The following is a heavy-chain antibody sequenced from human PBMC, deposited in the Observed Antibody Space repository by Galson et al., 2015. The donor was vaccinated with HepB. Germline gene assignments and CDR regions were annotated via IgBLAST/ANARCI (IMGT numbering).Heavy chain of an antibody. Sequence: SVKVSCKASGYTFTSYGISWVRQAPGQGLEWMGWISAYNGNTNYAQKLQGRVTMTTDTSTSTAYMELRSLRSDDTAVYFCARDSRIAAAGTAGYYYYGMDVWGQGTTVTVSS. V-gene: IGHV1-18*04. CDR2: ISAYNGNT. CDR3: ARDSRIAAAGTAGYYYYGMDV. J-gene: IGHJ6*02. D-gene: IGHD6-13*01. CDR1: GYTFTSYG.